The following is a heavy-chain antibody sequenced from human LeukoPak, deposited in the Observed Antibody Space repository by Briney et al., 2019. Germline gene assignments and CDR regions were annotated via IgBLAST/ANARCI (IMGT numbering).Heavy chain of an antibody. CDR1: GGAIYNYY. CDR3: ARGWKNTYYYGSGSYYRHPYYYYGMDV. J-gene: IGHJ6*02. CDR2: IFYNGNT. D-gene: IGHD3-10*01. V-gene: IGHV4-59*12. Sequence: SETLSLTCTVSGGAIYNYYWSWIRRPPGQGLEWIAYIFYNGNTNYNPSLKSRVTISVDTSKNQFSLKLSSVTAADTAVYYCARGWKNTYYYGSGSYYRHPYYYYGMDVWGQGTTVTVSS.